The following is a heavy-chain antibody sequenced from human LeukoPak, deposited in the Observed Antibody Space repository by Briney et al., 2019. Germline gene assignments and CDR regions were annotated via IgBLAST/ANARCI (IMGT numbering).Heavy chain of an antibody. Sequence: PSETLSLTCTVSGGSISSYHWSWIRQPPGKGLEWIGYIYYSGSTNYNPSLKSRVTISVDTSKNQFSLKLSSVTAADTAVYYCASWLEKWAFDIWGQGTMATVSS. D-gene: IGHD2-8*01. V-gene: IGHV4-59*08. J-gene: IGHJ3*02. CDR1: GGSISSYH. CDR2: IYYSGST. CDR3: ASWLEKWAFDI.